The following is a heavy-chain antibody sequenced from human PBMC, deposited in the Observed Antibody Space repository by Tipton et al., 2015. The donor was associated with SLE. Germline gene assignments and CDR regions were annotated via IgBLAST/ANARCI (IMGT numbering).Heavy chain of an antibody. CDR1: GGSISSGSYY. V-gene: IGHV4-39*07. J-gene: IGHJ4*02. Sequence: TLSLTCTVSGGSISSGSYYWSWIRQPAGKGLEWIGSIYYSGSTYYNPSLKSRVTISVDTSKNQFSLKLSSVTAADTAVYYCARHDSESPFDYWGQGTLVTVSS. D-gene: IGHD1-14*01. CDR3: ARHDSESPFDY. CDR2: IYYSGST.